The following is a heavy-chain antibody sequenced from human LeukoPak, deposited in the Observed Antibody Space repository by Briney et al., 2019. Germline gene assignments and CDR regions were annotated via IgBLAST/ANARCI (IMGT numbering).Heavy chain of an antibody. D-gene: IGHD6-13*01. CDR1: GFTFSSYW. CDR2: IQQDGSEK. V-gene: IGHV3-7*03. CDR3: GRGGSSCFLDY. Sequence: PGGSLRLSCAASGFTFSSYWMSWVRQAPGKGLEWVANIQQDGSEKYYVDSVKGRFTISRDNAKNSLYLQMNSLRAEDTAVYYWGRGGSSCFLDYWGKETLVTVSS. J-gene: IGHJ4*02.